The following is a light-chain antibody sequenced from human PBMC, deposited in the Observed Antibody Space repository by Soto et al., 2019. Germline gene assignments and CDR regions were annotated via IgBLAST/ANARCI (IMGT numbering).Light chain of an antibody. V-gene: IGKV2-30*01. CDR2: KVS. Sequence: DVVMTQSPLSLPVTLGQPASISCRSSQSLVYSDGNTYLNWFQQRPGQSPRRLIYKVSNRDSGVPDRFSGSGSGTECTLKISRVEAEDVGVYYCMQGTHWSGTFGQGTKVEIK. CDR3: MQGTHWSGT. CDR1: QSLVYSDGNTY. J-gene: IGKJ1*01.